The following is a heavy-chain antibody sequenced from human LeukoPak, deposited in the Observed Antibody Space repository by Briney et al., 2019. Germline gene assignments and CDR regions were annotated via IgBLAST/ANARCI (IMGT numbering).Heavy chain of an antibody. V-gene: IGHV3-7*01. CDR3: ARFSRVEWSF. CDR1: GFTFSNYW. Sequence: GGSLRLSCAASGFTFSNYWMSWVRQAPGKVLEWVANIKQDGSVKQYVDSIKGRFTISRDNAKNTLYLQMDSLRVEDTAVYYCARFSRVEWSFWGQGTLVTVSS. CDR2: IKQDGSVK. J-gene: IGHJ4*02. D-gene: IGHD3-3*01.